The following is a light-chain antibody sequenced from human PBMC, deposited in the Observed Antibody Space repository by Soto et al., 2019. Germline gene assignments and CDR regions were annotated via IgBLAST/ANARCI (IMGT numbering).Light chain of an antibody. V-gene: IGLV2-14*01. CDR1: SSDVGGYTY. J-gene: IGLJ1*01. Sequence: QSALTQPASVSGSPGQSITISCTGTSSDVGGYTYVSWYQQHPGKAPKLMIYEVTNRPSGVSSRFSGSKSGNTASLTISGLQAEDEADYYCSSYRSTSTLWVFGPGTKLTVL. CDR2: EVT. CDR3: SSYRSTSTLWV.